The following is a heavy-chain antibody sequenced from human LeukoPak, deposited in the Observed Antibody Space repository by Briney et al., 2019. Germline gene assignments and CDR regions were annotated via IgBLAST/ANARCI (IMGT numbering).Heavy chain of an antibody. D-gene: IGHD2-2*01. Sequence: ASVKVSCKASGGTFSSYGISWVRQAPGQGLEWMGWISAYNGNTNYAQKLQGRVTMTTDTSTSTAYMELRSLRSDDTAVYYCARDYEKDIVVVPADWGQGTLVTVSS. J-gene: IGHJ4*02. V-gene: IGHV1-18*01. CDR2: ISAYNGNT. CDR3: ARDYEKDIVVVPAD. CDR1: GGTFSSYG.